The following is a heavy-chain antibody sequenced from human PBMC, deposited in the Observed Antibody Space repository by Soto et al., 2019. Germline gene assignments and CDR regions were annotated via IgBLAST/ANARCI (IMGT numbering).Heavy chain of an antibody. Sequence: TSETLSLTCTVSGGSISSYYWSWVRQPPGKRLEWIGYIYYSGSTYYKPSLKSRVNISVHTSKNQFSLKLSSVTAADTAVYYCARHLEGWTYYFDYWGQGTLVTVSS. V-gene: IGHV4-59*08. CDR1: GGSISSYY. D-gene: IGHD2-15*01. CDR3: ARHLEGWTYYFDY. J-gene: IGHJ4*02. CDR2: IYYSGST.